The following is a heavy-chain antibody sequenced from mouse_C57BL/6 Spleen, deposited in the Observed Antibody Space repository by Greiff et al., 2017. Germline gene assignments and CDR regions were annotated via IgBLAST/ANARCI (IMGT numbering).Heavy chain of an antibody. CDR3: ASLTTVVDY. V-gene: IGHV1-19*01. Sequence: EVKLMESGPVLVKPGASVKMSCKASGYTFTDYYMNWVKQSHGKSLEWIGVINPYNGGTSYNQKFKGKATLTVDKSSSTAYMELNSLTSEDSAVYYCASLTTVVDYWGQGTTLTVSA. D-gene: IGHD1-1*01. J-gene: IGHJ2*01. CDR1: GYTFTDYY. CDR2: INPYNGGT.